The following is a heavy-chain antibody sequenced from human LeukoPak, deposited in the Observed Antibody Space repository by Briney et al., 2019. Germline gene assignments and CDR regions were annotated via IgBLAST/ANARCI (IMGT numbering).Heavy chain of an antibody. CDR2: ISGSGGST. CDR3: AKDLLSPIALRLLDY. V-gene: IGHV3-23*01. CDR1: GFTFSSYA. D-gene: IGHD5-12*01. J-gene: IGHJ4*02. Sequence: GGSLRLSCAASGFTFSSYAMSWVRQAPGKGLEWVSAISGSGGSTYYADSVKGRFTISRDNSKNPLYLQMNSLRAQDTAVYYCAKDLLSPIALRLLDYWGQGTLVSVSS.